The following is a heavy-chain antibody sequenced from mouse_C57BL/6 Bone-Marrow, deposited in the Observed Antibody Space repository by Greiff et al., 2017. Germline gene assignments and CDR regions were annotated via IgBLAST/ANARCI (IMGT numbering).Heavy chain of an antibody. Sequence: QVQLKESGAELVRPGTSVKLSCKASGYTFTNYWIGWAKQRPGHGLEWIGDIYPGGGYTNYNEKFKGKATLTAAKSSSTAYMQFSSLTSEDSAIYYCARSPYYSNFLFAYWGQGTLVTVSA. CDR3: ARSPYYSNFLFAY. V-gene: IGHV1-63*01. CDR2: IYPGGGYT. CDR1: GYTFTNYW. D-gene: IGHD2-5*01. J-gene: IGHJ3*01.